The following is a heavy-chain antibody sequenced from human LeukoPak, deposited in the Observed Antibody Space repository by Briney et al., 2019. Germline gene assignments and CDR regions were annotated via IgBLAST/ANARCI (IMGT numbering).Heavy chain of an antibody. J-gene: IGHJ3*02. CDR1: GFTFSSYW. D-gene: IGHD6-6*01. CDR3: ARESIAVRGALGAFDI. Sequence: GGSLRLSCAASGFTFSSYWMSWVRQAPGKGLEWVANIKQDGSEKYYVDSVKGRFTISRDNAKNSLYLQMNSLRAEDTAVYYCARESIAVRGALGAFDIWGQGTTVTVSS. CDR2: IKQDGSEK. V-gene: IGHV3-7*01.